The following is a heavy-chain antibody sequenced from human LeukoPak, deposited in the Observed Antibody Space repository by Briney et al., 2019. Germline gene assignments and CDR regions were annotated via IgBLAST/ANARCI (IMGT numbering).Heavy chain of an antibody. CDR1: GYTFTSYG. J-gene: IGHJ6*02. CDR2: ISAYNGNT. D-gene: IGHD3-16*01. Sequence: GASVKVSCKASGYTFTSYGISWVRQAPGQGLEWMGWISAYNGNTNYAQTLQGRVTLTTDTSTSTAYMELRSLRSDDTAVYYCARIREGYYYYGMDVWGQGTTVTVSS. CDR3: ARIREGYYYYGMDV. V-gene: IGHV1-18*01.